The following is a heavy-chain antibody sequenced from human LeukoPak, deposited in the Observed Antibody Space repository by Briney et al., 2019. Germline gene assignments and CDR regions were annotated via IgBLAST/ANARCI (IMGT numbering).Heavy chain of an antibody. CDR1: GGSITSYY. V-gene: IGHV4-4*07. CDR3: ARGHWNFDY. Sequence: SETLSLTCTVSGGSITSYYWSWIRQPAGKGLEWIGRIYTTGSTYYNHFLKSRVTMAVDTSKNQFSLRLSSVTAADTAVYYCARGHWNFDYWGQGTLVTVSS. D-gene: IGHD1-1*01. CDR2: IYTTGST. J-gene: IGHJ4*02.